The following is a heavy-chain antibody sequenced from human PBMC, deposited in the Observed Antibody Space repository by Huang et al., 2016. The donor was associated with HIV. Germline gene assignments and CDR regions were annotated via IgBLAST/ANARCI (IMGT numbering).Heavy chain of an antibody. J-gene: IGHJ4*02. Sequence: QVHLVESGGGVVQPGRSLRLSCAASGFTFSGYGMLGVRQAPGKGRGWVAVITFDGKNKYYADSVRGRFTVSRDNSQNTVSLQMNTLRAEDTAVYYCAKDNDLYYFDYWGQGTLVTVSS. CDR3: AKDNDLYYFDY. CDR2: ITFDGKNK. D-gene: IGHD1-1*01. CDR1: GFTFSGYG. V-gene: IGHV3-30*18.